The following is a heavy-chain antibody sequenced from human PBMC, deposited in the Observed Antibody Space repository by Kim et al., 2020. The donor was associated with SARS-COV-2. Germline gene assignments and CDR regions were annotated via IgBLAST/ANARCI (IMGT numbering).Heavy chain of an antibody. Sequence: GGSLRLSCAASGFTFDDYAMHWVRQAPGKGLEWVSGICWNSGSKGYADSVKGRFTISRDNAKNSLYLQMNSLRAEDTAMYYCAKGPRGVTAAITYYYYDIDVWGQGTTVTVSS. J-gene: IGHJ6*02. CDR3: AKGPRGVTAAITYYYYDIDV. CDR1: GFTFDDYA. CDR2: ICWNSGSK. D-gene: IGHD2-2*01. V-gene: IGHV3-9*01.